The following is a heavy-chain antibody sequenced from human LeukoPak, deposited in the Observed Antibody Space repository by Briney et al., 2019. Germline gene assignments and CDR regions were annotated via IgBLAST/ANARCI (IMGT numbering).Heavy chain of an antibody. J-gene: IGHJ4*02. CDR3: ARLVVRGTTGDGGDY. CDR1: GYTFTSYD. V-gene: IGHV1-8*01. CDR2: MNPNSGNT. Sequence: ASVKVSCKASGYTFTSYDVHWVRQATGQGLEWMGWMNPNSGNTGYAQKFQGRVTMTRDTSISTAYMELNGLRSEDTAVYYCARLVVRGTTGDGGDYWGQGTLVTVSS. D-gene: IGHD3-10*01.